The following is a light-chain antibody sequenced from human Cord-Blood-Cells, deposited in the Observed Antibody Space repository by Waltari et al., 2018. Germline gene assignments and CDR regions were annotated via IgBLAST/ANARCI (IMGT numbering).Light chain of an antibody. CDR1: SSNIGSNT. V-gene: IGLV1-44*01. J-gene: IGLJ2*01. Sequence: QSVLTQPPSASGTPGQRVTISCSGSSSNIGSNTVNWYQQLPGTAPKLPIYSNNQRPSGVPDRFSGSKSGTSAPLAISGLQVEDEADYYCAAWDDSLNGSVVFGGGTKLTVL. CDR3: AAWDDSLNGSVV. CDR2: SNN.